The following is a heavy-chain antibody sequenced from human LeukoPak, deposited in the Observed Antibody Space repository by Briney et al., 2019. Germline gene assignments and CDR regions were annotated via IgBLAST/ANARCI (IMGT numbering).Heavy chain of an antibody. CDR2: IYNSGST. CDR1: GYSISSGYF. Sequence: SETLSLTCTVSGYSISSGYFWGWIRQTPGQGLEWIGSIYNSGSTYYNPSLKSRVTISVDKSKNQFSLKLSSVTAADTAVYSCARKNIPSPRIRYSSDWNGRAFDYWGQGTLVTVSS. CDR3: ARKNIPSPRIRYSSDWNGRAFDY. J-gene: IGHJ4*02. D-gene: IGHD6-25*01. V-gene: IGHV4-38-2*02.